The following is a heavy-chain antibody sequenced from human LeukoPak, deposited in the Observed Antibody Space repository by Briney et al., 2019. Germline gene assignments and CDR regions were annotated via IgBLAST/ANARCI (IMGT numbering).Heavy chain of an antibody. J-gene: IGHJ4*02. CDR3: ARDSYSGSYNVY. CDR2: LSASGYNT. Sequence: GGSLRLSCVASGFTFSNHGMSWFRQAPGKGLEWVSTLSASGYNTYYADSVKGRFTISRDNSKNTLYLQMNSLRAEDTAVYYCARDSYSGSYNVYWGQGTLVTVSS. CDR1: GFTFSNHG. V-gene: IGHV3-23*01. D-gene: IGHD1-26*01.